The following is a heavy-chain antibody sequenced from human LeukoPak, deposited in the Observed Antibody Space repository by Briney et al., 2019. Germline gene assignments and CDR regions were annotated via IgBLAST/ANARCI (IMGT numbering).Heavy chain of an antibody. D-gene: IGHD3-22*01. J-gene: IGHJ3*02. CDR1: GGTFSSYA. V-gene: IGHV1-69*01. CDR3: ARDWDYYDSSGHDAFDI. CDR2: IIPIFGTA. Sequence: GASVKVSCKASGGTFSSYAISWVRQAPGQGLEWMGGIIPIFGTANYAQKFQGRVTITADESTSTAYMELSSLRSEDTAVYHCARDWDYYDSSGHDAFDIWGQGTMVTVSS.